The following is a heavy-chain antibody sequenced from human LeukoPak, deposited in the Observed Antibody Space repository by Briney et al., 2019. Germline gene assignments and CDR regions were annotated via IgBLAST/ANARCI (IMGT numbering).Heavy chain of an antibody. D-gene: IGHD2-8*01. J-gene: IGHJ4*02. CDR3: AKRITVSAGYSLDS. Sequence: PGGSLRLSCVGSGFSFSSFAMSWVRQAPGKGLEWVSTVSGGGAYTYYADSVKGRFTVSRDDSKSMHFLQMNSLRPEDTALYFCAKRITVSAGYSLDSWGQGTLVTVPS. CDR1: GFSFSSFA. CDR2: VSGGGAYT. V-gene: IGHV3-23*01.